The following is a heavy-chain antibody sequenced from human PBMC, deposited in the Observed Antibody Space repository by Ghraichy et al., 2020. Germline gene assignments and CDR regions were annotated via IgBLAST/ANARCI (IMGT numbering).Heavy chain of an antibody. CDR1: GGTFSSYA. V-gene: IGHV1-69*04. D-gene: IGHD6-6*01. CDR3: ARDGFSSSLSGLYYFDY. CDR2: IIPILGIA. J-gene: IGHJ4*02. Sequence: SVKVSCKASGGTFSSYAISWVRQAPGQGLEWMGRIIPILGIANYAQKFQGRVTITADKSTSTAYMELSSLRSEDTAVYYCARDGFSSSLSGLYYFDYWGQGTLVTVSS.